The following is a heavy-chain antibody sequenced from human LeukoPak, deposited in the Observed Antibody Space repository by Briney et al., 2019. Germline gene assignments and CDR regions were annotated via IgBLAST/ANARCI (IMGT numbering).Heavy chain of an antibody. Sequence: SETLSLTCTVSGGSTSSYYWSWTRQPPGKGLEWIGYVSYSGSTDYNPSLKSRVIISIDTSKNQFSLRLSSVTAADTAVYYCARENDRYGRIDYWGQGTQVTVSS. CDR3: ARENDRYGRIDY. D-gene: IGHD5-18*01. CDR1: GGSTSSYY. V-gene: IGHV4-59*01. CDR2: VSYSGST. J-gene: IGHJ4*02.